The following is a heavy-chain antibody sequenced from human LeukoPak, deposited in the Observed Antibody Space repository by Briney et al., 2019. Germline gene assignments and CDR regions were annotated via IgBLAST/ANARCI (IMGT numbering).Heavy chain of an antibody. D-gene: IGHD4-17*01. CDR2: IYYSGST. J-gene: IGHJ2*01. CDR1: GGSIIGYY. V-gene: IGHV4-59*08. CDR3: ARLEMYGDYPTNWYFDL. Sequence: PSETLSLTCTVSGGSIIGYYGSWIRQPPGKGLEWIAYIYYSGSTNYNPSLKSRVTISVDTSKNQFSLKLSSVTAADTAVYYCARLEMYGDYPTNWYFDLWGRGTLVTVSS.